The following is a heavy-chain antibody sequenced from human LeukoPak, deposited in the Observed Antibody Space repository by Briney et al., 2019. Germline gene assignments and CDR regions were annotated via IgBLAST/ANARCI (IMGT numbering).Heavy chain of an antibody. Sequence: SETLSLTCTVSGGSISSYYWSWIRQPPGKGLEWIGYIYYSGSTNYNPSLKSRVTISVDTSKNQFSLKLSSVTAADTAVYYCAREQWLTGNWFDPWGQGTLVTVSS. CDR1: GGSISSYY. CDR3: AREQWLTGNWFDP. D-gene: IGHD6-19*01. J-gene: IGHJ5*02. V-gene: IGHV4-59*01. CDR2: IYYSGST.